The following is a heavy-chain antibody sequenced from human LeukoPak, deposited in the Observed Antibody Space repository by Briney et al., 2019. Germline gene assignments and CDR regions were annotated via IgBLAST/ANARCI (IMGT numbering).Heavy chain of an antibody. V-gene: IGHV3-33*01. CDR2: IWFDGSDK. Sequence: GGSLRLSCAASGFTFRSYGMRWVRQAPGKGLEWVAVIWFDGSDKYYSDSVKGRFTISRDNSKNTLYLHMNSLRAEDTAVYYCARDSGQYADAFHIWGLGTMVTVSS. D-gene: IGHD4-11*01. CDR1: GFTFRSYG. J-gene: IGHJ3*02. CDR3: ARDSGQYADAFHI.